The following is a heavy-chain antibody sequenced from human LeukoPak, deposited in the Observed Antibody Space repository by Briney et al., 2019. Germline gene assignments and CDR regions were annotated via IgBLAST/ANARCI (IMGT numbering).Heavy chain of an antibody. D-gene: IGHD2-15*01. CDR1: GFTFSSYS. Sequence: GGSLRLSCAASGFTFSSYSMNWVRQAPGKGLEWVSYISSSGSTIYYADSVKGRFTISRDNAKNSLYLQMNSLRAEDTAVYYCARVLVVVSPVDYWGQGTLVTVSS. CDR2: ISSSGSTI. CDR3: ARVLVVVSPVDY. V-gene: IGHV3-48*04. J-gene: IGHJ4*02.